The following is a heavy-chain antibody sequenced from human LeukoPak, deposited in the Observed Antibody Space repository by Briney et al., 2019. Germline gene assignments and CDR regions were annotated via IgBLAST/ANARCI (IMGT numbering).Heavy chain of an antibody. CDR1: GGSISSYY. CDR2: IYTSGST. Sequence: PSETLSLTCTVSGGSISSYYWTWIRQPAGKGLEWIGRIYTSGSTNYNPSLKSRVTISVDTSKNQFSLKLNSITTADTAVYYCARVRLSGTYLDAFDIWGQGTMVTVSS. CDR3: ARVRLSGTYLDAFDI. V-gene: IGHV4-4*07. J-gene: IGHJ3*02. D-gene: IGHD1-26*01.